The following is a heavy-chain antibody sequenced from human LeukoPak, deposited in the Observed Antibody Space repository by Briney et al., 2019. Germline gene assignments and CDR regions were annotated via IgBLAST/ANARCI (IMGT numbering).Heavy chain of an antibody. CDR3: AKPPPRYYYDSSGYQAYDY. CDR2: ISGSGGST. D-gene: IGHD3-22*01. Sequence: GGSLRLSCAASGFTFSSYAMSWVRQAPGKGLEWVSAISGSGGSTYYADSVKGRFTISRDNSKNTLYLQMNSLRAEDTAVYYCAKPPPRYYYDSSGYQAYDYWGQGTLVTVSS. CDR1: GFTFSSYA. J-gene: IGHJ4*02. V-gene: IGHV3-23*01.